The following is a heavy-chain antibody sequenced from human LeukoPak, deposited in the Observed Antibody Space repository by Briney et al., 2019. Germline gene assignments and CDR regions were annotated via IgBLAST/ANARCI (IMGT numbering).Heavy chain of an antibody. D-gene: IGHD6-13*01. CDR2: ISRSAITI. V-gene: IGHV3-48*03. J-gene: IGHJ4*02. Sequence: GGSLRLSRAASGFTFSSYEMNWVRQAPGKGLEWVSTISRSAITIYYADSVKGRFTISRDNAKNSLYLQMNSLRAEDTAVYYCARVGVLSSSWLLYWGQGTLVTVSS. CDR3: ARVGVLSSSWLLY. CDR1: GFTFSSYE.